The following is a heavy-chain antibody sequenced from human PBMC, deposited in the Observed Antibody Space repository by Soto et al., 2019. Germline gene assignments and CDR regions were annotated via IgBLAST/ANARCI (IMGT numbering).Heavy chain of an antibody. CDR3: AKDHRGYSYLPKFDY. J-gene: IGHJ4*02. CDR2: ISYDGSNK. Sequence: SLRLSCAASGFTFSSYGMHWVRQAPGKGLEWVAVISYDGSNKYYADSVKGRFTISRDNSKNTLYLQMNSLRAEDTAMYYCAKDHRGYSYLPKFDYWGQGTLVTVSS. D-gene: IGHD5-18*01. CDR1: GFTFSSYG. V-gene: IGHV3-30*18.